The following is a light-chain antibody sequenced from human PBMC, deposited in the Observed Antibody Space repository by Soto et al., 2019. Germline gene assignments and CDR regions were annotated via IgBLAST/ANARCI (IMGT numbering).Light chain of an antibody. CDR2: SAS. Sequence: IQMTQSPSTLSASVRDRVTMTCRASETISQWLAWYQQKPGKAPQLLIYSASTLESGVPSRFSGSGSGTEFTLTINSLQPDDFVTYYCQQYATFPWTFGQGTKVDIK. V-gene: IGKV1-5*01. CDR3: QQYATFPWT. J-gene: IGKJ1*01. CDR1: ETISQW.